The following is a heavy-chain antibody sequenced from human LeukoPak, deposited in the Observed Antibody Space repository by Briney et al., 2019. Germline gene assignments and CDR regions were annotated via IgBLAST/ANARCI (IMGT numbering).Heavy chain of an antibody. V-gene: IGHV4-59*01. Sequence: TSETLSLTCTVSGGSISSYYWSWIRQPPGKGLGWIGYIYYSGSTNYNPSLKSRVTISVDTSKNQFSLKLSSVTAADTAVYYCAREAPYYYMDVWGKGTTVTVSS. CDR1: GGSISSYY. J-gene: IGHJ6*03. CDR3: AREAPYYYMDV. CDR2: IYYSGST.